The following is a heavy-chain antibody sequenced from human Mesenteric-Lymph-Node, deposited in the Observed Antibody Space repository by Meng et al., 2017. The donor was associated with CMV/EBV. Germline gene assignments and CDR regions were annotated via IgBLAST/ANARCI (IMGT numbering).Heavy chain of an antibody. D-gene: IGHD1-26*01. J-gene: IGHJ3*02. Sequence: SETLSLTCAVYGGSFSGYYWSWIRQPPGKGLEWIGEINHSGSTNYNPSLKSRVTISVDTSKNQFSLKLSSVTAADTAVYYCARERWELLVGAFDIWGQGTMVTVSS. V-gene: IGHV4-34*01. CDR1: GGSFSGYY. CDR2: INHSGST. CDR3: ARERWELLVGAFDI.